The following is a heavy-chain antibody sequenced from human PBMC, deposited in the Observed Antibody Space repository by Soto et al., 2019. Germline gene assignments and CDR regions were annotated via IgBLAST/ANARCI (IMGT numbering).Heavy chain of an antibody. CDR1: GGTFSSYT. V-gene: IGHV1-69*12. CDR3: ARGNHRWLQLWYFDL. J-gene: IGHJ2*01. Sequence: QVQLVQSGAEVKKPGSSVTVSCKASGGTFSSYTISWVRQAPGQGLEWMGGIIPIFGTANYAQKFQGRVKITADESTSTAYMELSSLSSEDTAVYCCARGNHRWLQLWYFDLWGRGTLVTVSS. CDR2: IIPIFGTA. D-gene: IGHD5-12*01.